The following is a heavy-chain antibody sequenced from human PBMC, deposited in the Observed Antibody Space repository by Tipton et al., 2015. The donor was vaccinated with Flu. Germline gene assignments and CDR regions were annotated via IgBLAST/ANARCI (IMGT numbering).Heavy chain of an antibody. J-gene: IGHJ4*02. V-gene: IGHV4-4*07. Sequence: TLSLTCTVSGAPINNFYWSWIRQSAGKGLEWIGRIYISGNTNYNPSLRSRVTISVDTSKNQISLNLRFVTAADTAVYYCASGSGDFDHWGQGTLVTVPS. CDR2: IYISGNT. D-gene: IGHD3-10*01. CDR3: ASGSGDFDH. CDR1: GAPINNFY.